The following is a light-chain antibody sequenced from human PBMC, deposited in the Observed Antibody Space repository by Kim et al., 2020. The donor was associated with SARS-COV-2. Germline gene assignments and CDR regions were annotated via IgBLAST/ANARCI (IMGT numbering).Light chain of an antibody. J-gene: IGLJ3*02. CDR2: STN. CDR3: GAWDDSLNGWV. V-gene: IGLV1-44*01. Sequence: GQRVTLSCSGICSIIGSHTINWYQQLPGTAPKLLIYSTNQWPSGVPDRFSGSTSGTSASLAINWLQSEDEAEYYCGAWDDSLNGWVFGGGTKLTVL. CDR1: CSIIGSHT.